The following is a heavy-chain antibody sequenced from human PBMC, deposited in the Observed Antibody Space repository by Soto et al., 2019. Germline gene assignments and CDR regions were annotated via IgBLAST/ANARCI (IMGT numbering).Heavy chain of an antibody. CDR1: GYTFTSYA. Sequence: ASVKVSCKASGYTFTSYAMHWVRQAPGQRLEWMGWINAGNGNTKYSQKFQGRVTITRDTSASTAYMELSSLTSEDTAVYYCAREHDFWSGYYLYYFDYWGRGTLVTAPQ. J-gene: IGHJ4*02. D-gene: IGHD3-3*01. V-gene: IGHV1-3*01. CDR3: AREHDFWSGYYLYYFDY. CDR2: INAGNGNT.